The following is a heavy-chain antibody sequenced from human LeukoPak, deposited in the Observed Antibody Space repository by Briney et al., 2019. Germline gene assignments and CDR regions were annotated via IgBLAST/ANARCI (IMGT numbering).Heavy chain of an antibody. D-gene: IGHD2-2*01. V-gene: IGHV3-23*01. CDR3: ARGCSTSCYRYFDL. Sequence: RPGGSLRLSCVATGFTFNSYAVSWVRQAPGKGLEWVAGISGSGGNTYYVDSVKGRFTISGDNSKNKLYLQMNSLRAEDTAVYYCARGCSTSCYRYFDLWGRGTLVTVSS. CDR1: GFTFNSYA. CDR2: ISGSGGNT. J-gene: IGHJ2*01.